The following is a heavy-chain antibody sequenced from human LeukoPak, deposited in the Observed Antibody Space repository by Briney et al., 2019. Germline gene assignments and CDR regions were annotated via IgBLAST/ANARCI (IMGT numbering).Heavy chain of an antibody. J-gene: IGHJ4*02. V-gene: IGHV3-74*01. D-gene: IGHD6-6*01. CDR2: ISPTGSTT. Sequence: GGSLRLSCTASGFSFSGHWMHWARQPPGKGLVWVSRISPTGSTTSYADSVKGRFTVSRDNAKNTLYLQVNNLRAEDTAVYYCARGPNSNWSGLDFWGQGTLLTVSS. CDR1: GFSFSGHW. CDR3: ARGPNSNWSGLDF.